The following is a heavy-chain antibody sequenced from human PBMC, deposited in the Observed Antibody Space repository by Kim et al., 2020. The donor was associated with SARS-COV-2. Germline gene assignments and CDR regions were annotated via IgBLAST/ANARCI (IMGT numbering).Heavy chain of an antibody. D-gene: IGHD4-17*01. J-gene: IGHJ6*02. CDR3: AKDIDPYGDSTYYYYYYGMDV. CDR2: ISWNSGSI. Sequence: GGSLRLSCAASGFTFDDYAMHWVRQAPGKGLEWVSGISWNSGSIGYADSVKGRFTISRDNAKNSLYLQMNSLRAEDTALYYCAKDIDPYGDSTYYYYYYGMDVWGQGTTVTVSS. CDR1: GFTFDDYA. V-gene: IGHV3-9*01.